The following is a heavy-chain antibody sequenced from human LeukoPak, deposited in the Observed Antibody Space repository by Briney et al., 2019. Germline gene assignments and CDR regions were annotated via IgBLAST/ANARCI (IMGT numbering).Heavy chain of an antibody. V-gene: IGHV3-7*04. D-gene: IGHD2/OR15-2a*01. CDR2: ISPDGSDK. CDR3: ARGEDNADEYLREDY. J-gene: IGHJ4*02. CDR1: GFSFSNYW. Sequence: PGGSLRLSCVASGFSFSNYWMSWVRQAPGKGLEWVANISPDGSDKNYAESVTGRFAISRDNAKNSLFLQMKSLKAEDTAVYYCARGEDNADEYLREDYWGQGTLVIVSS.